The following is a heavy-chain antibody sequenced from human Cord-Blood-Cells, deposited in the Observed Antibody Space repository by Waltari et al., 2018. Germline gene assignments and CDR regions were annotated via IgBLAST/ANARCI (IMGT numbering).Heavy chain of an antibody. J-gene: IGHJ4*02. D-gene: IGHD3-22*01. V-gene: IGHV3-49*04. Sequence: EVQLVESGGGLVQPGRSLRLSCTASGFTFGDYAMSWVRQAPGKGLGWVGLISSKAYGGTTEYAASVKGRFTISRDDSKSIAYLQMNSLKTEDTAVYYCTRGITMIPFFDYWGQGTLVTVSS. CDR1: GFTFGDYA. CDR2: ISSKAYGGTT. CDR3: TRGITMIPFFDY.